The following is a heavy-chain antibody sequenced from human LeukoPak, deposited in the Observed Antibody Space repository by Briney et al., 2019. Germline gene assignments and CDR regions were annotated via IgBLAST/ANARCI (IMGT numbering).Heavy chain of an antibody. J-gene: IGHJ6*02. D-gene: IGHD5-12*01. Sequence: GGSLRLSCAASGFSFSSYGIHWVRQAPGKGLEWVAVIWYDGSNKYYADSVKGRFTISRDNSKNTLYLQMNSLRAEDTAVYYCAREERLRLRFYYYYYGMDVWGQGTTVTVSS. CDR1: GFSFSSYG. CDR2: IWYDGSNK. CDR3: AREERLRLRFYYYYYGMDV. V-gene: IGHV3-33*01.